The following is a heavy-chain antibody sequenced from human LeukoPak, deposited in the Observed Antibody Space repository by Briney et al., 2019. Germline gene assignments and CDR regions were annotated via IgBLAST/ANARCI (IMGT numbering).Heavy chain of an antibody. V-gene: IGHV1-69*05. CDR2: IIPIFGTA. CDR3: ARQRDFWSGTNYYYYYMDV. J-gene: IGHJ6*03. CDR1: GGTFSSYV. Sequence: GSSVKVSCKASGGTFSSYVISWVRQAPGQGLEWMGGIIPIFGTANYAQKFQGRVTITTDESTSTAYMELSSLRSEDTAVYYCARQRDFWSGTNYYYYYMDVWGKGTTVTVSS. D-gene: IGHD3-3*01.